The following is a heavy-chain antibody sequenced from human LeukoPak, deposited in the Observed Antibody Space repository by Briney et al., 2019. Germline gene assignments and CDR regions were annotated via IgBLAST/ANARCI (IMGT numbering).Heavy chain of an antibody. J-gene: IGHJ6*03. CDR1: GGAFSNYY. CDR3: ARRWNYGRNYYIDV. Sequence: SETLSLTCAVYGGAFSNYYWSWIRQTPGKGMEWIGEINDSGRINYNPSLMSRVTVSVDTSKNQFSLRLTSVTATDTAVYYCARRWNYGRNYYIDVWGKGATVSVYS. D-gene: IGHD1-7*01. V-gene: IGHV4-34*01. CDR2: INDSGRI.